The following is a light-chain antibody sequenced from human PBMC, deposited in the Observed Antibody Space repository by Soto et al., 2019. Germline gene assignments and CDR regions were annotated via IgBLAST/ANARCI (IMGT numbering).Light chain of an antibody. J-gene: IGKJ1*01. CDR2: GAS. CDR1: QSVSSSY. V-gene: IGKV3-20*01. Sequence: EIVFTHSPGTLSLSPGERATLSCRASQSVSSSYLAWYQQKPGQAPRLLIYGASSRATGIPDRFSGSGSGTDFTLTISRLEPEDFAVYYCQQYGSSGTFGQGTRWIS. CDR3: QQYGSSGT.